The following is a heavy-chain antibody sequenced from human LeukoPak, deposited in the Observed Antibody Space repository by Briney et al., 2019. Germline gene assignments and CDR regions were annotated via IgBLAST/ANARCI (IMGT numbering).Heavy chain of an antibody. CDR1: GFTFSNYW. J-gene: IGHJ4*02. CDR3: AREVTPYY. CDR2: IKHDGSQK. Sequence: GGSLRLSCTASGFTFSNYWMNWVRQAPGKGLEWVANIKHDGSQKYYVDSLKGRVTISRDNAKNSLYLQMNSLRAEDTAVYYCAREVTPYYWGQGTLVTVSS. V-gene: IGHV3-7*01. D-gene: IGHD4-23*01.